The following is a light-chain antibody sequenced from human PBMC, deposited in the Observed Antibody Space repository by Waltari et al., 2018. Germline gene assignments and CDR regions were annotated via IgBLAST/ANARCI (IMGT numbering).Light chain of an antibody. CDR1: SSNSGSNA. CDR2: RNN. Sequence: QSVLTQPPSASGTPGQRVTTSCSGSSSNSGSNAVNWYQQLPGTAPKLLIYRNNQRPSGVPDRFSGSKSGTSASLAISGLQSEDEADYYCAAWDDSLSSPVFGGGTKLTV. V-gene: IGLV1-44*01. CDR3: AAWDDSLSSPV. J-gene: IGLJ2*01.